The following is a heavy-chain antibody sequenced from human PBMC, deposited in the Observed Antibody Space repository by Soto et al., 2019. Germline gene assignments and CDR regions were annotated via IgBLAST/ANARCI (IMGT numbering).Heavy chain of an antibody. CDR2: IGNKPNNYAT. Sequence: GGSLRLSCAASGFTFSDSAIHWVRQASGKGLEWVGRIGNKPNNYATEYAASLKGRFTISRDDSKSTAYLQVDSLKTEDTAVYYCTRHECNGGTCPSTIYYYIDVWGKGTTVTVSS. J-gene: IGHJ6*03. CDR3: TRHECNGGTCPSTIYYYIDV. V-gene: IGHV3-73*01. D-gene: IGHD2-15*01. CDR1: GFTFSDSA.